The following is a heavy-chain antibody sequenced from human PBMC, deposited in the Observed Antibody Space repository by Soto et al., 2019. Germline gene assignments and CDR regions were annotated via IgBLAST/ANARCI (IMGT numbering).Heavy chain of an antibody. Sequence: PGGSLRLSCAASGFTFRNYGMNWVRQAPGKGLEWVSYIGIGSSTKYYADSVKGRFTISRDNAKNSLYLQMNSLRAEDTAVYYCAREDIVLVPAAMGYYYYYGMDVWGQGTTVTVSS. CDR2: IGIGSSTK. D-gene: IGHD2-2*01. J-gene: IGHJ6*02. V-gene: IGHV3-48*01. CDR3: AREDIVLVPAAMGYYYYYGMDV. CDR1: GFTFRNYG.